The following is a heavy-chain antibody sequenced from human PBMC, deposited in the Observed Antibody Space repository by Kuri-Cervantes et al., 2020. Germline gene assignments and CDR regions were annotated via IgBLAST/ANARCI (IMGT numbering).Heavy chain of an antibody. J-gene: IGHJ4*02. CDR3: ARPFVYYFDY. CDR1: GYTFTSYD. Sequence: ASVKVSCKASGYTFTSYDINWVRQATGQGLEGMGWMNPNSGNTGYAQKFQGRATITADKSTSTAYMELSSLRSDDTAVYYCARPFVYYFDYWGQGTLVTVSS. CDR2: MNPNSGNT. V-gene: IGHV1-8*01.